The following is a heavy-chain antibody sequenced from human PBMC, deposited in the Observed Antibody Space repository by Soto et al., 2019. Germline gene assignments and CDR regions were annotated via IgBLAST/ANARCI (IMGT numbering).Heavy chain of an antibody. CDR3: GRASRCKSEYECFAWLDF. V-gene: IGHV4-4*07. CDR2: IFPSGDS. J-gene: IGHJ4*02. CDR1: GGSISSLY. Sequence: QVLLQESGPGLVKSSETLSLTCTVSGGSISSLYWAWIRQPAGKGLEWIGRIFPSGDSNYNPSLTSRVSMSLDTSKNQFSLTVSSVTAADTAVYYCGRASRCKSEYECFAWLDFWGQGILVTVSS. D-gene: IGHD6-6*01.